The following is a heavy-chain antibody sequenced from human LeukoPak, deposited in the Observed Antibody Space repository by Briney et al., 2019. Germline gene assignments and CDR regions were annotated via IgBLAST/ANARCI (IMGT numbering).Heavy chain of an antibody. CDR1: GGAFSSYA. D-gene: IGHD1-26*01. CDR2: IIPMVGTL. Sequence: SVKVSCKASGGAFSSYAINWVRQAPGQGLEWMGRIIPMVGTLNYAQKFQGRVTITADKSTSTAFMEMSSLRSEDTAVYYCARDQKVGATPYFGMDVWGQGTTVTVSS. J-gene: IGHJ6*02. CDR3: ARDQKVGATPYFGMDV. V-gene: IGHV1-69*04.